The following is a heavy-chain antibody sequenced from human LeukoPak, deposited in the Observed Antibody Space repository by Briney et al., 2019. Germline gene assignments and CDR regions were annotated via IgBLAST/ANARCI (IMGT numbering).Heavy chain of an antibody. V-gene: IGHV3-43D*03. CDR3: VTDLHGINWYVY. CDR1: GFTFDDYA. D-gene: IGHD1-20*01. J-gene: IGHJ4*02. CDR2: ISWDGGST. Sequence: GGSLRLFCAASGFTFDDYAMHWVRQAPGKGLEWVSLISWDGGSTYYADSVKGRFTISRDNSRNTLFLQMNSLRRDDTSLYYCVTDLHGINWYVYWGQGALVTVSS.